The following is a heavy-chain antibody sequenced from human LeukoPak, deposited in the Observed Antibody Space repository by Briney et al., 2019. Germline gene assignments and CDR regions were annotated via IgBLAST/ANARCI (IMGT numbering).Heavy chain of an antibody. CDR3: ATPYCSSGSCSTFAY. V-gene: IGHV4-39*01. Sequence: SGTLSLTCTVSGGSISSSSSYWGWIRQPPGKGLEWIGTVYYSGSTYYNPSLKSRVTISVDTFKNQFSLKLSSVTAADTAVYHCATPYCSSGSCSTFAYWGQGTLVTVSS. D-gene: IGHD2-15*01. CDR1: GGSISSSSSY. CDR2: VYYSGST. J-gene: IGHJ4*02.